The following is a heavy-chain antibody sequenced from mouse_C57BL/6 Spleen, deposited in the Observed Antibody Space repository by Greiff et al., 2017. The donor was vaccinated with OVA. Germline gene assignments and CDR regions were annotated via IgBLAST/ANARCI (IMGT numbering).Heavy chain of an antibody. J-gene: IGHJ2*01. CDR2: IYPGDGDT. V-gene: IGHV1-80*01. D-gene: IGHD1-1*01. CDR1: GYAFSSYW. Sequence: VQLQESGAELVKPGASVKISCKASGYAFSSYWMNWVKQRPGKGLEWIGQIYPGDGDTNYNGKFKGKATLTADKSSSTAYMQLSSLTSEDSAVYFCAREGDYYGGGNGYWGQGTTLTVSS. CDR3: AREGDYYGGGNGY.